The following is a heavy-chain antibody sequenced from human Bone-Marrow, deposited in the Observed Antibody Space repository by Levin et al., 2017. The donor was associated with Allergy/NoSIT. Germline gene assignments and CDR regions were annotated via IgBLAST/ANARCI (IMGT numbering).Heavy chain of an antibody. CDR1: GFIFSNYG. J-gene: IGHJ4*02. CDR3: VKGPRAVAGIGWGLQYFDY. V-gene: IGHV3-30*18. CDR2: ISYDGSNK. D-gene: IGHD6-19*01. Sequence: GESLKISCAASGFIFSNYGMNWVRQAPGKGLEWVAIISYDGSNKYYADSVKGRFTISRDTSENTVYLQMNSLRDEDTAVYYCVKGPRAVAGIGWGLQYFDYWGQGTLVTVSS.